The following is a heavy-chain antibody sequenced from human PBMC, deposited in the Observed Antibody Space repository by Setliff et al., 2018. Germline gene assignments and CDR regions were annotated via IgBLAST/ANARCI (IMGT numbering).Heavy chain of an antibody. Sequence: GSLRLSCAASGFTFSSYGMNWVRQAPGKGLEWVSCISGSSSYIHYADSMKGRFTISRDNAKNSLYLQMNSLRAEDTAVYYCAKNGFGVVALGVNNWFDPWGQGTLVTVSS. D-gene: IGHD3-10*01. J-gene: IGHJ5*02. CDR1: GFTFSSYG. CDR2: ISGSSSYI. CDR3: AKNGFGVVALGVNNWFDP. V-gene: IGHV3-21*04.